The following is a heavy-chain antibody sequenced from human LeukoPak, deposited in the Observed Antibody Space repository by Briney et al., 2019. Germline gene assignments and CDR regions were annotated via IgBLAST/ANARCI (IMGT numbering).Heavy chain of an antibody. V-gene: IGHV3-7*01. D-gene: IGHD3-9*01. CDR2: IKQDGSEK. Sequence: GGSLRLSCAASGFTFSSYWMTWVRQAPGKRLEWVANIKQDGSEKYYVDSVKGRFTISRDNAKSSLYLQMDSLRADDTAVYYCARGIRYFDWLLSHFDYWGQGTLVTVSS. J-gene: IGHJ4*02. CDR1: GFTFSSYW. CDR3: ARGIRYFDWLLSHFDY.